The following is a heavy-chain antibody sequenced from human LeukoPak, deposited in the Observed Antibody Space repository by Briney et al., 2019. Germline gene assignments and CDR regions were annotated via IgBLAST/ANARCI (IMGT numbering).Heavy chain of an antibody. Sequence: GGSLRPSCAASGSTFSSYSMNWVRQAPGKGLEWVSSISSSSSYIYYADSVKGRFTISRDNAKNSLYLQMNGLRAEDTAVYYCARERGSITIFGVVKSAFDIWGQGTMVTVSS. CDR3: ARERGSITIFGVVKSAFDI. CDR1: GSTFSSYS. D-gene: IGHD3-3*01. V-gene: IGHV3-21*01. CDR2: ISSSSSYI. J-gene: IGHJ3*02.